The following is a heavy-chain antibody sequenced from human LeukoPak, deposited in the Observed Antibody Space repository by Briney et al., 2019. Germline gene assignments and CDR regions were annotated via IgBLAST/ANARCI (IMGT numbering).Heavy chain of an antibody. CDR1: GYTFTGYY. Sequence: ASVKVSCKASGYTFTGYYMHLVRQAPGQGLEWMGWINPNSGGTNYAQKLQGRVTMTRDTSISTAYMELSRLRSDDTAVYYCAREVRRIMITFGGVILDRYYFDYWGQGTLVTVSS. CDR2: INPNSGGT. CDR3: AREVRRIMITFGGVILDRYYFDY. J-gene: IGHJ4*02. D-gene: IGHD3-16*02. V-gene: IGHV1-2*02.